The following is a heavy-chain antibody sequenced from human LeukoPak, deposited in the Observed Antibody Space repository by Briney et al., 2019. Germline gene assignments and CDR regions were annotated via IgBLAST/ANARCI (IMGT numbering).Heavy chain of an antibody. Sequence: ASVKGSCKASGYTFTIYGISWVRQAPGQGLEWMGWIRAYNGNTNYAKKLHGRVTMTTDPSTSTAYMELRSLASDDAAVYDCARAGMYCSGGSCTVGSRSSFDYWGQGTLVTVSS. CDR2: IRAYNGNT. D-gene: IGHD2-15*01. CDR3: ARAGMYCSGGSCTVGSRSSFDY. CDR1: GYTFTIYG. J-gene: IGHJ4*02. V-gene: IGHV1-18*01.